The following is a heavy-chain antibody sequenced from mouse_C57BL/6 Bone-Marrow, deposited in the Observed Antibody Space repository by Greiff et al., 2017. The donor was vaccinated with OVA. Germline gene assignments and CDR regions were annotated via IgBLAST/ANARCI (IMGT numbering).Heavy chain of an antibody. CDR3: ARGNYYGSSCAMDY. CDR2: IYPGSGST. V-gene: IGHV1-55*01. D-gene: IGHD1-1*01. Sequence: QVQLQQPGAELVKPGASVKMSCKASGYTFTSYWITWVKQRPGQGLEWIGDIYPGSGSTNYNEKFKSKATLTVDTSSSTAYMQLSSLTSEDSAVYYCARGNYYGSSCAMDYWGQGTSGTVSS. J-gene: IGHJ4*01. CDR1: GYTFTSYW.